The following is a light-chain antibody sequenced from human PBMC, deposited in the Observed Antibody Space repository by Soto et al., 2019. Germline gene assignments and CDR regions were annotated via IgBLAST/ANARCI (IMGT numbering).Light chain of an antibody. V-gene: IGLV2-8*01. Sequence: QSVLTQPPSASGSPGQSVTISCTGTSSGVGGFNYVSWYQHHPGKVPKFMIYEVDKRPSGVPDRFSGSKSGNTAYLTISGLQAEDEADYFCSSFVAGSSYVFGTGTKVTVL. CDR3: SSFVAGSSYV. J-gene: IGLJ1*01. CDR1: SSGVGGFNY. CDR2: EVD.